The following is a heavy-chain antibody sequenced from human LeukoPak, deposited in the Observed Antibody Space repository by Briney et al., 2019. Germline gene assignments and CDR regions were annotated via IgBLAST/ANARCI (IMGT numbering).Heavy chain of an antibody. V-gene: IGHV1-69*13. CDR2: IIPIFGTA. D-gene: IGHD2-21*01. Sequence: SVKVSCKASGGTFSSYAISWVRQAPGQGLEWMGGIIPIFGTANYAQKFQGRVTITADESTSTAYKELSSLRSEDTAVYYCARARGLLKAHFDYWGQGTLVTVSS. J-gene: IGHJ4*02. CDR1: GGTFSSYA. CDR3: ARARGLLKAHFDY.